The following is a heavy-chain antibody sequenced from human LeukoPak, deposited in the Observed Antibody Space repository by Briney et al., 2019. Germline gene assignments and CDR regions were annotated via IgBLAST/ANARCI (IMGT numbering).Heavy chain of an antibody. CDR2: IYHSGST. D-gene: IGHD3-10*01. CDR3: SRGGLQGVDY. CDR1: GYSISSGYY. J-gene: IGHJ4*02. Sequence: PSETLSLTCAVSGYSISSGYYWGWIRQPPGKGLEWTGSIYHSGSTYYNPSLKSRVTISVDTSKNQFSLKLSSVTAADTAVYYCSRGGLQGVDYWGQGTLVTVSS. V-gene: IGHV4-38-2*01.